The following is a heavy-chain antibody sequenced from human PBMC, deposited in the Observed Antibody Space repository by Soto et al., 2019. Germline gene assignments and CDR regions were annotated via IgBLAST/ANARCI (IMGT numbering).Heavy chain of an antibody. CDR2: LYHTGTT. V-gene: IGHV4-30-2*01. CDR1: GGSINSGRYS. Sequence: SETLSLTCTVSGGSINSGRYSWTWIRQPPGAGLEWIGHLYHTGTTYYNPSLKSRVTMSVDTSKNQFSLKLSSVTAADTAMYYCARGINYYDSSGDSWFDPWGRGILVTVSS. CDR3: ARGINYYDSSGDSWFDP. J-gene: IGHJ5*02. D-gene: IGHD3-22*01.